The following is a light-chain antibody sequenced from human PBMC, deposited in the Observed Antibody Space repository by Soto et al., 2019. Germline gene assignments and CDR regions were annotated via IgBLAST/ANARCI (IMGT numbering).Light chain of an antibody. CDR1: SGDIGSYNR. J-gene: IGLJ1*01. V-gene: IGLV2-14*01. CDR2: EVT. CDR3: SSYTNINTRACV. Sequence: ISCTGTSGDIGSYNRVSWYQQHPGKAPKLIIYEVTDRPSGVSNRFSGSKSGNTASLTISGLQAEDEAEYYCSSYTNINTRACVFGTGTKVTVL.